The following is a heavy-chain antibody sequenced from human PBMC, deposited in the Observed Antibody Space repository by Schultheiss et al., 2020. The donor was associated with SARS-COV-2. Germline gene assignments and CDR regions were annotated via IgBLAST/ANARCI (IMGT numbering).Heavy chain of an antibody. J-gene: IGHJ4*02. Sequence: ASVKVSCKASGYTFTSYDINWVRQATGQGLEWMGWMNPNSGNTGYAQKFQGRVTMTRNTSISTAYMEVSSLRSEDTAVYYCVRGLGYCSSVSCSTDDYWGQGTLVTVSS. CDR3: VRGLGYCSSVSCSTDDY. CDR2: MNPNSGNT. D-gene: IGHD2-2*02. CDR1: GYTFTSYD. V-gene: IGHV1-8*01.